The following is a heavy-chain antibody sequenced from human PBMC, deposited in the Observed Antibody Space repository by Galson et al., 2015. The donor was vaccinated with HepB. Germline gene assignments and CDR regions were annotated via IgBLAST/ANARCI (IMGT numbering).Heavy chain of an antibody. Sequence: SLRLSCAASGFTFSSYWMSWVRQAPGKGLEWVANIKQDGSEKYYVDSVKGRFTISRDNAKNSLYLQMNSLRAEDTAVYYCAREGTFTIFGVVTPDFDYWGQGTLVTVSS. D-gene: IGHD3-3*01. CDR3: AREGTFTIFGVVTPDFDY. CDR2: IKQDGSEK. CDR1: GFTFSSYW. V-gene: IGHV3-7*03. J-gene: IGHJ4*02.